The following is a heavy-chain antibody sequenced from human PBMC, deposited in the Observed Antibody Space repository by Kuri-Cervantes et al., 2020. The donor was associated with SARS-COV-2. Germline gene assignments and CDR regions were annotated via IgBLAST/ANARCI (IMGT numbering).Heavy chain of an antibody. D-gene: IGHD6-19*01. CDR2: ISYDGSNK. CDR3: ARAAWGSAGTHYYYYGMDV. J-gene: IGHJ6*02. V-gene: IGHV3-30-3*01. Sequence: GGSLRLSCAASGFTFSSYAMHWARQAPGKGLEWVAVISYDGSNKYYADSVKGRFTISRDNSKNTLYLQMNSLRAEDTAVYYCARAAWGSAGTHYYYYGMDVWGQGTTVTVSS. CDR1: GFTFSSYA.